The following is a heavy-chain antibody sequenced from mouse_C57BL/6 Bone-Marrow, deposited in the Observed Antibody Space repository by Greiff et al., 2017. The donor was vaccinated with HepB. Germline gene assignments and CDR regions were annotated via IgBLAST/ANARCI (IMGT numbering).Heavy chain of an antibody. J-gene: IGHJ3*01. CDR2: ISYDGSN. V-gene: IGHV3-6*01. D-gene: IGHD2-3*01. CDR3: AREDGYYPWFAY. CDR1: GYSITSGYY. Sequence: EVQLQQSGPGLVKPSQSLSLTCSVTGYSITSGYYWNWIRQFPGNKLEWMGYISYDGSNNYNPSLKNRISITRDTSKNQFFLKLNSVTTEDTATYYCAREDGYYPWFAYWGQGTLVTVSA.